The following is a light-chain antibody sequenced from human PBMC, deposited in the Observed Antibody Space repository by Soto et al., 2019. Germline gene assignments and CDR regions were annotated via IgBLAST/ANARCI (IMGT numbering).Light chain of an antibody. CDR2: DAS. CDR3: QQYNSYSPP. V-gene: IGKV1-5*01. CDR1: QSISSW. Sequence: DIQMTQSPSTLSASVGDRVTITCRASQSISSWLAWYQQKPGKAPKLLIYDASSLESGVPSRFSGSGSGTDFTLTIISLQPDEFATYDCQQYNSYSPPFGQGTKVEIK. J-gene: IGKJ1*01.